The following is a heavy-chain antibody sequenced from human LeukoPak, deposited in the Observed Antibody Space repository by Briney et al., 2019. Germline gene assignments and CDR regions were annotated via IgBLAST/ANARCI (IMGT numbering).Heavy chain of an antibody. V-gene: IGHV4-34*01. D-gene: IGHD3-22*01. CDR1: GGSFSGYY. J-gene: IGHJ4*02. CDR3: ARRGGTTYYYDSSGYYFSLQKAYFDY. Sequence: SETLSLTCAVYGGSFSGYYWSWIRQPPGKGLDWIGEINHSGSTNYNPSLKSRVTISVDTSKNQFSLKLSSVTAADTAVYYCARRGGTTYYYDSSGYYFSLQKAYFDYWGQGTLFTVSS. CDR2: INHSGST.